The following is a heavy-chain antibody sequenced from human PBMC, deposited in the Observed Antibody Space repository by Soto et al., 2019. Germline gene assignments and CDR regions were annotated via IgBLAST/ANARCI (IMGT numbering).Heavy chain of an antibody. CDR2: IYYSGST. J-gene: IGHJ6*02. CDR3: ARRGHTCGMDV. CDR1: CGSISSGDYY. V-gene: IGHV4-30-4*01. Sequence: SETLSLTCTVSCGSISSGDYYWSWIRQPPGKGLEWIGYIYYSGSTYYNPSLKSRVTISVDTSKNQFSLKLSSVTAADTAVYYCARRGHTCGMDVWGQGTTVTVSS.